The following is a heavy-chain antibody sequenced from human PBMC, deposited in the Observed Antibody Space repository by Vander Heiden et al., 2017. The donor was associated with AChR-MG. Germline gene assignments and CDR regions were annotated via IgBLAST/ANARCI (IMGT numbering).Heavy chain of an antibody. Sequence: QVQLVESGGGVVQPGGSLRLSCAASGFTFSSYGMHWVRQAPGKGLEWVAFIRYDGSNKYYADSVKGRFTISRDNSKNTLYLQMNSLRAEDTAVYYCAKELPASIAARGATHGMDYWGQGTLVTVSS. D-gene: IGHD6-6*01. J-gene: IGHJ4*02. CDR3: AKELPASIAARGATHGMDY. V-gene: IGHV3-30*02. CDR2: IRYDGSNK. CDR1: GFTFSSYG.